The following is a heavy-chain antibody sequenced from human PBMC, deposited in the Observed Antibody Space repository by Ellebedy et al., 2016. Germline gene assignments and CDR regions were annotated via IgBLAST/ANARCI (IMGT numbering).Heavy chain of an antibody. CDR1: GFSVSSND. J-gene: IGHJ6*02. Sequence: GGSLRLXXAASGFSVSSNDMSWVRQAPGKGLELVSLIYGGGTSYYADSVKGRFTISRDNSKNRVYLQMNSLRVEDTAVYFCARVRSSGFYSNYDMDVWGQGTTVTVSS. CDR2: IYGGGTS. D-gene: IGHD6-13*01. CDR3: ARVRSSGFYSNYDMDV. V-gene: IGHV3-53*05.